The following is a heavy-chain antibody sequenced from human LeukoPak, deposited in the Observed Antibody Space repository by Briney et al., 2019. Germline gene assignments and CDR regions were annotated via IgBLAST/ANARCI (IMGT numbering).Heavy chain of an antibody. Sequence: PGGSLRLSCAASGFTFSSHEMNWVRRAPGKGLEWVSYISTTGSSIYYADSVKGRFTISRDNVKNLLYLQMNSLRAEDTAVYYCARVQRGIAVALDYWGQGTLATVSS. CDR1: GFTFSSHE. CDR3: ARVQRGIAVALDY. V-gene: IGHV3-48*03. D-gene: IGHD6-19*01. CDR2: ISTTGSSI. J-gene: IGHJ4*02.